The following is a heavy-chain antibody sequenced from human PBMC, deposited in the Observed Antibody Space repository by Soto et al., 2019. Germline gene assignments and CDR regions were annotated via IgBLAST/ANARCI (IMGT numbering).Heavy chain of an antibody. J-gene: IGHJ4*02. Sequence: SVKVSCKASGGTFSSYAISWVRQAPGQGLEWMGGIIPIFGTANYAQKFQGRVTITADESTSTAYMEPSSLRSEDTAVYYCARDPLHYGSGSAIPPFDYWGQGTLVTVSS. V-gene: IGHV1-69*13. CDR3: ARDPLHYGSGSAIPPFDY. D-gene: IGHD3-10*01. CDR2: IIPIFGTA. CDR1: GGTFSSYA.